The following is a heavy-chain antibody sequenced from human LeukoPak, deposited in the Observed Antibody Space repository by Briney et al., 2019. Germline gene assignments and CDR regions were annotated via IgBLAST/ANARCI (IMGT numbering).Heavy chain of an antibody. D-gene: IGHD1-14*01. CDR2: IYSSGST. J-gene: IGHJ4*02. CDR1: GGSISSYK. Sequence: SETLSLTCTDSGGSISSYKCSCIRQPAGKGLEWIGHIYSSGSTDYNPSLKSRVTMSVDTSKNQFSLKLSSVTAADTAVYYCARGRTIDYWGQGTLVTVSS. CDR3: ARGRTIDY. V-gene: IGHV4-4*07.